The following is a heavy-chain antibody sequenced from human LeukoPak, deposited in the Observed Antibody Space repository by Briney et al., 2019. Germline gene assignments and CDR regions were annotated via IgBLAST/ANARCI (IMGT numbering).Heavy chain of an antibody. CDR1: GFTFSSYS. CDR2: ISSSSSTI. CDR3: ARDPPEWELPEVFDI. J-gene: IGHJ3*02. Sequence: PGGSLRLSCAASGFTFSSYSVNWVRQAPGKGLEWVSYISSSSSTIFYADSVKDRFTISRDNAKNSLYLQINSLRAEDTAVYYCARDPPEWELPEVFDIWGQGTMVTVSS. V-gene: IGHV3-48*01. D-gene: IGHD1-26*01.